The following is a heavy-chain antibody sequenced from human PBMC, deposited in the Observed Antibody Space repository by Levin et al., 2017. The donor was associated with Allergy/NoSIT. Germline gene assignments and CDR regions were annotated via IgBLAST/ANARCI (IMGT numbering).Heavy chain of an antibody. CDR1: GYIFTTSW. J-gene: IGHJ6*02. V-gene: IGHV5-51*01. Sequence: GESLKISCTASGYIFTTSWIAWVRQMPGKGLEWMGIIYPADSEIRYSPSFQGQVTISADRSISTAYLQWTSLKASDTAIYYCARRSMATLTDYYGMDVWGPGTTVTVSS. D-gene: IGHD5-24*01. CDR2: IYPADSEI. CDR3: ARRSMATLTDYYGMDV.